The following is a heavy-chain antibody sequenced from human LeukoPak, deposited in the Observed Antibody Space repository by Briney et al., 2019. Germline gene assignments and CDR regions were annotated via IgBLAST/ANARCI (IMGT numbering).Heavy chain of an antibody. CDR1: GFTFSSYG. CDR3: ARDLRREGYTRGYFDY. CDR2: IRYDGSNK. V-gene: IGHV3-30*02. Sequence: GGSLRLSCAASGFTFSSYGMHWVRQAPGKGLEWVAFIRYDGSNKYYAGSVKGRFTISRDNSKNTLYLQMNSLRAEDTAVYYCARDLRREGYTRGYFDYWGQGTLVTVSS. J-gene: IGHJ4*02. D-gene: IGHD1-1*01.